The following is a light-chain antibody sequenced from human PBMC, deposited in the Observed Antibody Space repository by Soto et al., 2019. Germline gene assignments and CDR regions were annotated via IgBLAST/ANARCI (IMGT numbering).Light chain of an antibody. J-gene: IGLJ1*01. CDR2: EVS. V-gene: IGLV2-14*01. Sequence: QSALTQPASVSGSPGQSITISCTGTSSDVGGYNYVTWYQQHPGKAPKLMIYEVSNRPSGVSNRFSGSQSGNTASLTISGLQAEDEADYYCSSYTSSSTPCVFGTGTKGTVL. CDR3: SSYTSSSTPCV. CDR1: SSDVGGYNY.